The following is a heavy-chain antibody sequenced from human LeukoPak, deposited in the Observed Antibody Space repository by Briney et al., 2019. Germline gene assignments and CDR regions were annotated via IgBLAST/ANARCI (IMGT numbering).Heavy chain of an antibody. V-gene: IGHV3-23*01. CDR3: AKDLYWGFDY. J-gene: IGHJ4*02. CDR2: ISANGGTT. D-gene: IGHD7-27*01. CDR1: GFTFSIYG. Sequence: GGSLRLSCAASGFTFSIYGMSWVRQAPGKELEWVSAISANGGTTYYADSVKGRFTISRDNSKNTLYLQMNSLRAEDTAVYYCAKDLYWGFDYWGQGTLVTVSS.